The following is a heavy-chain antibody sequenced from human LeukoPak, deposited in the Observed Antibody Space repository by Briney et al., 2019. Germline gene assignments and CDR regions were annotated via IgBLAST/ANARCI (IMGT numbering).Heavy chain of an antibody. D-gene: IGHD2-15*01. V-gene: IGHV1-18*04. CDR1: GYTFTGYY. J-gene: IGHJ4*02. Sequence: ASVKVSCKASGYTFTGYYMHWVRQAPGQGLEWMGWISAYNGKTNYAQKVQGRVTMTTDTSTNTAYMELRSLRSDDTAVYYCAREIPTGYRDYWGQGTLVTVSS. CDR3: AREIPTGYRDY. CDR2: ISAYNGKT.